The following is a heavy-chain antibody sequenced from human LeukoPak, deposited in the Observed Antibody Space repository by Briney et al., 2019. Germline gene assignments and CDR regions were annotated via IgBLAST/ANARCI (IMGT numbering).Heavy chain of an antibody. V-gene: IGHV3-9*01. Sequence: PGGSLRLSCAASGFTFDDYAMHWVRQAPGKGLEWVSFISWSSGRIGYADSVKGRFTISRDNAKNSLYLQMNSLRAEDTALYYCAKDAGDSSGYGMDVWGQGTTVTVSS. D-gene: IGHD3-22*01. CDR2: ISWSSGRI. J-gene: IGHJ6*02. CDR3: AKDAGDSSGYGMDV. CDR1: GFTFDDYA.